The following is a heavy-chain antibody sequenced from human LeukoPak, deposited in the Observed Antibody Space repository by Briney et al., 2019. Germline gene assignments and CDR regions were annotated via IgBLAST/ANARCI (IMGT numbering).Heavy chain of an antibody. D-gene: IGHD3-22*01. CDR2: ISGSGGST. CDR1: GFTFSSYA. CDR3: AKEVLRGYYYDSSGYSGDDY. Sequence: GGSLRLSCAASGFTFSSYAMSWVRQAPGKGLEWVSAISGSGGSTYYADSVKGRFTISRDNSKNTLYLQVNSLRAEDTAVYYCAKEVLRGYYYDSSGYSGDDYWGQGTLVTVSS. V-gene: IGHV3-23*01. J-gene: IGHJ4*02.